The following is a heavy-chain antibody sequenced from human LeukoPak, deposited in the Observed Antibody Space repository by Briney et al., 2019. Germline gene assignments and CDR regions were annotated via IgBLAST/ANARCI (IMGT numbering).Heavy chain of an antibody. CDR2: IDWDDDK. V-gene: IGHV2-70*11. CDR3: ARIQRKLLVSTGLSVYMDV. Sequence: SGPALVKPTQTLTLTCSFSGFSLTTRGMCVSWIRQPPGKALEWLARIDWDDDKYYSPSLKTRLTISKDTTKNQVVLTMTNMDPVDTATFYCARIQRKLLVSTGLSVYMDVWGKGTTVTVSS. CDR1: GFSLTTRGMC. J-gene: IGHJ6*03. D-gene: IGHD2/OR15-2a*01.